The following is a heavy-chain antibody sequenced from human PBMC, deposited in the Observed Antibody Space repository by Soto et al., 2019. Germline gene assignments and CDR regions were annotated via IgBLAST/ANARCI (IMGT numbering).Heavy chain of an antibody. CDR3: GRVDWNPGGD. J-gene: IGHJ4*02. Sequence: EAQLVESGGGLSQPGGSLRLSCAASGFTFRSYWMHWVRQVPGKGLVWVSRIDSYGSETNYADSVKGRFTISRDNANNTVYLQMNNLRAEDTAVYYCGRVDWNPGGDWGQGTLVTVSS. V-gene: IGHV3-74*01. D-gene: IGHD1-1*01. CDR1: GFTFRSYW. CDR2: IDSYGSET.